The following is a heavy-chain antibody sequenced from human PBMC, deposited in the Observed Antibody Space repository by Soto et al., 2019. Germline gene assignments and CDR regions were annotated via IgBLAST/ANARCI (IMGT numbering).Heavy chain of an antibody. Sequence: GGSLRLSCAATGFTFSVYAMTWVRQAPGKGLEWVSAVTANGGSTYSADSVKGRFTISRDNSKNTLFLQVNSLRAEDTAVYYCASLGVGDWANYYYYYGMDVWSQGTTVTAP. CDR2: VTANGGST. D-gene: IGHD2-21*02. V-gene: IGHV3-23*01. CDR1: GFTFSVYA. J-gene: IGHJ6*02. CDR3: ASLGVGDWANYYYYYGMDV.